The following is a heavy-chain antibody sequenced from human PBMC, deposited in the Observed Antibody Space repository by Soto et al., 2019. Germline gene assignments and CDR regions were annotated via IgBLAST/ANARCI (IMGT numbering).Heavy chain of an antibody. CDR2: IYYSGRT. CDR1: GVSISSGGYY. V-gene: IGHV4-31*03. CDR3: ASVIGGDSESYFDY. D-gene: IGHD4-17*01. J-gene: IGHJ4*02. Sequence: PSETLSLTCTVSGVSISSGGYYWGWIRQHPGKGLEWIGNIYYSGRTYYNPSLKSRVIMSVDTSKNHFSLKLSSVTATDTAMYYCASVIGGDSESYFDYWGQGTLVTVSS.